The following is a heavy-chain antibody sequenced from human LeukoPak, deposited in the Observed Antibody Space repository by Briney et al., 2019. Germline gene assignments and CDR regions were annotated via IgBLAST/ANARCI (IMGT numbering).Heavy chain of an antibody. CDR2: IFYGST. J-gene: IGHJ2*01. Sequence: SETLSLTCTVSGGSISGSYWSWIRQPPGKGLEWVGYIFYGSTNYNPSLKSRVTISVDTSKSLFSLKLSSVTAADTAVYYWARGGTEGGLEISFFFDLWGRGTLVTVSS. D-gene: IGHD1-1*01. CDR3: ARGGTEGGLEISFFFDL. V-gene: IGHV4-59*01. CDR1: GGSISGSY.